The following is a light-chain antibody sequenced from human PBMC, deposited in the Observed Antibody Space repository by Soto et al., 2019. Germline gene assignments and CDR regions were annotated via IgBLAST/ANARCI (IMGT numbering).Light chain of an antibody. Sequence: SPAVVSLTNRERETLSCRANQSVGSFLAWYRHKSGQAPRLLIYDASYRANGIPARFSGSGSGTDFTLTISILEPEDFRVYYIQLPTKLLRPFAAVTKVDIK. CDR3: QLPTKLLRP. CDR2: DAS. J-gene: IGKJ3*01. V-gene: IGKV3-11*01. CDR1: QSVGSF.